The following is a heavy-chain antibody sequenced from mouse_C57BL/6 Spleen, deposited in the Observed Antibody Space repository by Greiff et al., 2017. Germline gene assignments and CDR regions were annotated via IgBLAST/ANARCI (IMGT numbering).Heavy chain of an antibody. D-gene: IGHD3-2*02. CDR1: GYTFTSYT. Sequence: QVQLKESGAELARPGASVKMSCKASGYTFTSYTMHWVKQRPGQGLEWIGYINPSSGYTKYNQKFKDKATLTADKSSSSAYMQLSSLTSEDSAVYYCAREGLRLPFAYWGQGTLVTVSA. CDR2: INPSSGYT. CDR3: AREGLRLPFAY. J-gene: IGHJ3*01. V-gene: IGHV1-4*01.